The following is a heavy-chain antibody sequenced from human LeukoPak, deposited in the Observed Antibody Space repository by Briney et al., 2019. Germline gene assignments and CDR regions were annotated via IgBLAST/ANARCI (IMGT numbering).Heavy chain of an antibody. CDR1: GYTFTGYY. J-gene: IGHJ4*02. CDR2: INPNSGGT. V-gene: IGHV1-2*02. D-gene: IGHD3-22*01. CDR3: ARPMGYYDSSGYPAPFDY. Sequence: ASVKVSCKASGYTFTGYYMHWGRQAPGQGLEWMGWINPNSGGTNYAQKFQGRATMTRDTSISTAYMELSRLRSDDTAVYYCARPMGYYDSSGYPAPFDYWGQGTLVTVSS.